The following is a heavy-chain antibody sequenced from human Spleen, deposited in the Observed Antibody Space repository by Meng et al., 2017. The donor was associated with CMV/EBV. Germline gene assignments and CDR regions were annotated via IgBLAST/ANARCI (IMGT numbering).Heavy chain of an antibody. CDR1: GFAFSDAW. CDR3: TTNGVTWDLRNFFDS. J-gene: IGHJ4*02. CDR2: IKGEADGGTI. Sequence: GGSLRLSCATSGFAFSDAWVSWVRQAPEKGLEWVGRIKGEADGGTIEFPASVRGRFSISRDHSKNTIDLQMNNLKIEDTGVYYCTTNGVTWDLRNFFDSWGQGTLVTVSS. V-gene: IGHV3-15*01. D-gene: IGHD1-26*01.